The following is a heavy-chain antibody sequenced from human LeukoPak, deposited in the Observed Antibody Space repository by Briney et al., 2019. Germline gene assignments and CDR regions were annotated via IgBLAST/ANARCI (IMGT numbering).Heavy chain of an antibody. V-gene: IGHV3-53*01. Sequence: GSLRLSCAASGFTVSSNYMSWVRQAPGKGLEWVSVIYSGGSTYYADSVKGRFTISRDNSKNTLYLQMNSLRAEDTAVYYCARFLTGVNWFDPWGQGTLVTVFS. CDR3: ARFLTGVNWFDP. J-gene: IGHJ5*02. CDR1: GFTVSSNY. CDR2: IYSGGST. D-gene: IGHD3-9*01.